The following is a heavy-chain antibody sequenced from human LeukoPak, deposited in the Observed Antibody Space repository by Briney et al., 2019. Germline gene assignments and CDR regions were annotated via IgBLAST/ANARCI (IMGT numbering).Heavy chain of an antibody. Sequence: SETLSLTCTASGGSISSYYWSWIRQPPGKGLEWIGYVYYSGSTNFNPSLKSRVTTYVDTSKNQFSLKLSSVTAADTAVYYCARASYSSGWYPYYFDYWGQGTLVTVSS. CDR1: GGSISSYY. J-gene: IGHJ4*02. D-gene: IGHD6-19*01. CDR3: ARASYSSGWYPYYFDY. CDR2: VYYSGST. V-gene: IGHV4-59*01.